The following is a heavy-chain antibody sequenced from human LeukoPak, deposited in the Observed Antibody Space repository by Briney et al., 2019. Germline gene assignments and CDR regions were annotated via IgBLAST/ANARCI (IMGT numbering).Heavy chain of an antibody. CDR3: AREEVGIVVVPAARGGWFDP. D-gene: IGHD2-2*01. CDR1: GGTFSSYA. V-gene: IGHV1-69*04. Sequence: ASVKVSCKASGGTFSSYAISWVRQAPGQGLEWMGRIIPILGIANYAQKFQGRVTITADKSTSTAYMELSSLRSEDTAVYYCAREEVGIVVVPAARGGWFDPWGQGTLVTVSS. J-gene: IGHJ5*02. CDR2: IIPILGIA.